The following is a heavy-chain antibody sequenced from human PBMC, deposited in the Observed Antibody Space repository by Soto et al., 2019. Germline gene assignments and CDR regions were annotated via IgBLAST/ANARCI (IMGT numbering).Heavy chain of an antibody. Sequence: EVQLLDSGGGLVQPGGSLTLACAASGFTFSKYAMSWLRQAPGKGLEWVSAIDGSGVTTYYADAVKGRFTISRDNSMNPLYLQMNSLRAADTASYYCVLGISSYLDYWGQGNLVTVYS. CDR1: GFTFSKYA. CDR2: IDGSGVTT. J-gene: IGHJ4*02. CDR3: VLGISSYLDY. V-gene: IGHV3-23*01. D-gene: IGHD3-3*02.